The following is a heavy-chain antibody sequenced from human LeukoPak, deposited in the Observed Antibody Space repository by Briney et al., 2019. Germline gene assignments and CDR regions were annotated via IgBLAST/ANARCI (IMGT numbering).Heavy chain of an antibody. CDR2: IYYSGST. Sequence: SETLSLTCAVYGGSFSGYYWSWIRQPPGKGLEWIGSIYYSGSTYYNPSLKSRVTISVDTSKNQFSLKLSSVTAADTAVYYCARTLYSYGYGGFDYWGQGTLVTVSS. V-gene: IGHV4-34*01. J-gene: IGHJ4*02. CDR1: GGSFSGYY. D-gene: IGHD5-18*01. CDR3: ARTLYSYGYGGFDY.